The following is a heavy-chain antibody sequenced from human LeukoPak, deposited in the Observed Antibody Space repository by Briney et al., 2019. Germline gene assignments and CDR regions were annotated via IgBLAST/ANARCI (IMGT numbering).Heavy chain of an antibody. J-gene: IGHJ4*02. CDR1: GFTFSSYG. Sequence: GRSLRLSCAASGFTFSSYGMHWVRQAPGKGREWVAVIWYDGSNKYYADSVKGRFTISRDNSKNTLYLQMNSLRAEDTAVYYCARDLPHNCGGDCPWVYWGQGTLVTVSS. D-gene: IGHD2-21*02. V-gene: IGHV3-33*01. CDR2: IWYDGSNK. CDR3: ARDLPHNCGGDCPWVY.